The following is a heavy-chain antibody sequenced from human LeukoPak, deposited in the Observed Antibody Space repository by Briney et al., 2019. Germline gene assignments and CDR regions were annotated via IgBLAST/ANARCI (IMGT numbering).Heavy chain of an antibody. V-gene: IGHV1-69*05. CDR2: IIPIFGTA. D-gene: IGHD3-3*01. CDR1: GGTFSSYA. Sequence: ASVKVSCKASGGTFSSYAISWVRQAPGQGLEWMGGIIPIFGTANYAQKFQGRVTITTDESTSTAYMELSSLRSEDTAVYYCATSLAYYDFWSGYLYSDYWGQGTLVTVSS. CDR3: ATSLAYYDFWSGYLYSDY. J-gene: IGHJ4*02.